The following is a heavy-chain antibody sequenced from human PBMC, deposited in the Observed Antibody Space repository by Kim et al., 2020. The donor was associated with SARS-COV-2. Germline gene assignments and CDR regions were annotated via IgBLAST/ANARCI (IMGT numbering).Heavy chain of an antibody. CDR3: ARDTEGVPTWYFEL. Sequence: ASVKVSCKAPGYTLTSHYFHWVRQAPGGGVEWMGWTNPYTTGPNFARKFQGRVTMTSDTSINTAYMELSRLTSDDTAVYYCARDTEGVPTWYFELWGRGTLVAVSS. V-gene: IGHV1-2*02. CDR2: TNPYTTGP. J-gene: IGHJ2*01. CDR1: GYTLTSHY.